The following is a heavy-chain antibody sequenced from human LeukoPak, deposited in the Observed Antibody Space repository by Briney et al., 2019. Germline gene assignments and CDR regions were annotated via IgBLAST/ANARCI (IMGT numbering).Heavy chain of an antibody. CDR1: GFTFSSCA. Sequence: GGSLRLSCAASGFTFSSCAMHWVRQAPGKGLEWVAVISYDGSNKYYADSVKGRFTISRDNSKNTLYLQMNSLRAEDTAVYYCARGDTAMVSYYFDYWGQGTLVTVSS. D-gene: IGHD5-18*01. J-gene: IGHJ4*02. CDR2: ISYDGSNK. CDR3: ARGDTAMVSYYFDY. V-gene: IGHV3-30-3*01.